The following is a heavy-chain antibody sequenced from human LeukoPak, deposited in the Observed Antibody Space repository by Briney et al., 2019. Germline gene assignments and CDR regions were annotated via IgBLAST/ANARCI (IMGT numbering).Heavy chain of an antibody. Sequence: PSETLSLTCTVSGGSISSYYWSWIRQPAGKGLEWIGYIYYSGSTNYNPSLKSRVTISVKTSKNQFSLKLSSVTAADTAVYYCAKEILNDAFDIWGQGTMVTVSS. V-gene: IGHV4-59*01. CDR2: IYYSGST. J-gene: IGHJ3*02. CDR3: AKEILNDAFDI. CDR1: GGSISSYY.